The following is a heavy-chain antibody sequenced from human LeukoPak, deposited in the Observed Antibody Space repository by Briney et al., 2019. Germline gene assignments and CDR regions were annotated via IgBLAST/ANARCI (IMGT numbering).Heavy chain of an antibody. D-gene: IGHD5-12*01. J-gene: IGHJ6*03. CDR1: EFTFSSYA. V-gene: IGHV3-21*01. CDR2: ITSSSSYA. CDR3: ARDPYSGHYGNDYYYYMDV. Sequence: GGSLRLSCAASEFTFSSYAMSWVRQAPGKRLEWVSSITSSSSYAFYADSVKGRFTISRDNAKSSLYLQMNNLRAEDTAVYYCARDPYSGHYGNDYYYYMDVWGKGTTVTISS.